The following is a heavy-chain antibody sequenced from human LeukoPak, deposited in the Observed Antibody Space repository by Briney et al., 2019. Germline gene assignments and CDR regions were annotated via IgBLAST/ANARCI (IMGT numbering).Heavy chain of an antibody. Sequence: SQTLSLTCAISGDSVSSNSAAWNWIRQSPSRGLEWLGRTYYRSKWYNDYAVSVKSRITINPDTSKNQFSLQLNSVTPEDTAVYYCARVMYYYGSGSPGYYYGMDVWGQGTTVPVSS. CDR3: ARVMYYYGSGSPGYYYGMDV. V-gene: IGHV6-1*01. CDR2: TYYRSKWYN. D-gene: IGHD3-10*01. CDR1: GDSVSSNSAA. J-gene: IGHJ6*02.